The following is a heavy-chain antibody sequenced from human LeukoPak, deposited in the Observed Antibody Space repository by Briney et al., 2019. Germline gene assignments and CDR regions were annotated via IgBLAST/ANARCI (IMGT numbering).Heavy chain of an antibody. D-gene: IGHD3-16*01. V-gene: IGHV3-11*01. J-gene: IGHJ4*02. CDR1: GFTFSDNY. CDR2: ISISGATI. Sequence: GGSLRLSCAASGFTFSDNYMSWIRQAPGKGLEWVSFISISGATIHYADSVRDRLTISRDNAKNSLYLQMNSLRAEDMAMYYCARTIIGIYGSFEYYFDLWGQGTLVTVSS. CDR3: ARTIIGIYGSFEYYFDL.